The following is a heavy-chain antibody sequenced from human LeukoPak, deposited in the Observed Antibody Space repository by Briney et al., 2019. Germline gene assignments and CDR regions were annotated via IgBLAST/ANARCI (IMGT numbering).Heavy chain of an antibody. CDR1: GGSISSGGYY. CDR3: ARGTNFGVATPYYFDY. CDR2: IYHSGST. V-gene: IGHV4-30-2*01. J-gene: IGHJ4*02. Sequence: SETLSLTCTVSGGSISSGGYYWSWIRQPPGKGLEWIGYIYHSGSTYYNPSLKSRVTISVDRSKNQFSLKLSSVTAADAAVYYCARGTNFGVATPYYFDYWGQGTLVTVSS. D-gene: IGHD3-3*01.